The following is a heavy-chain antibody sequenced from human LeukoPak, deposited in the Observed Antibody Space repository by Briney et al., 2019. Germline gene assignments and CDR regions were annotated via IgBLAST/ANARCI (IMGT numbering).Heavy chain of an antibody. CDR3: ARGVRGVIIVYYGMDV. J-gene: IGHJ6*02. CDR1: GGSFSGYY. CDR2: INHSGST. V-gene: IGHV4-34*01. Sequence: SETLSLTCAVYGGSFSGYYWSWIRQPPGKGLEWIGEINHSGSTNYNPSLKSRVTMSVDTSKNQFSLKLSSVTAADTAVYYCARGVRGVIIVYYGMDVWGQGTTVTVSS. D-gene: IGHD3-10*01.